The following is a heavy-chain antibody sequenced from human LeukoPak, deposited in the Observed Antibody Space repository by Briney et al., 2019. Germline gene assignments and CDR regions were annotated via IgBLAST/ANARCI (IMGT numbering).Heavy chain of an antibody. CDR3: ASYCSSTSCYRGVDP. V-gene: IGHV4-31*03. CDR2: IYYSGST. CDR1: GGSISSGGYY. J-gene: IGHJ5*02. D-gene: IGHD2-2*01. Sequence: PSETLSLTCTVSGGSISSGGYYWSWIRQNPGKGLEWIGYIYYSGSTYYNPSLKSRVTISVDTSKNQFSLKLSSVTAADTAVYYCASYCSSTSCYRGVDPWGQGTLVTVSS.